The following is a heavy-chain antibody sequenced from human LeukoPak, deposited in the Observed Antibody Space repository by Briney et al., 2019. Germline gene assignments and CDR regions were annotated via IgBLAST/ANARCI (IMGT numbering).Heavy chain of an antibody. V-gene: IGHV3-74*01. J-gene: IGHJ4*02. Sequence: GGTLRLSCAASGFTFSSYGMHWVRQTPGKGLVWVSRINSDGSSATYADSVKGRFTISRDNAKNTPYLQMNSLRAEDTAVYYCARGPAMILGRGRRPYYFDYWGQGTLVTVSS. CDR2: INSDGSSA. CDR1: GFTFSSYG. D-gene: IGHD3/OR15-3a*01. CDR3: ARGPAMILGRGRRPYYFDY.